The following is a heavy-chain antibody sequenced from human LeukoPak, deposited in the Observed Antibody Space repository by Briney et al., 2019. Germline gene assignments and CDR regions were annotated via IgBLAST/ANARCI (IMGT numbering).Heavy chain of an antibody. Sequence: PSETQSLTCAVYGGSFSGYYWSWIRQPPGKGLEWIGEINHSGSTNYNPSLKSRVTISVDTSKNQFSLKLSSVTAADTAVYYCARGHMYYDYVWGSYRSVNFDYWGQGTLVTVSS. D-gene: IGHD3-16*02. CDR2: INHSGST. CDR3: ARGHMYYDYVWGSYRSVNFDY. CDR1: GGSFSGYY. J-gene: IGHJ4*02. V-gene: IGHV4-34*01.